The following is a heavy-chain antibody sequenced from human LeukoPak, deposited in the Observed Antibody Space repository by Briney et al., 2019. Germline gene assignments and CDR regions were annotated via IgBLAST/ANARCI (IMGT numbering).Heavy chain of an antibody. CDR1: GFTFSSNP. Sequence: PGGSLRLSCAGSGFTFSSNPLSWVRQAPGKGLEWVSAINPSGGNTYYADSVRGRFTISRDNSKNTLYLQMNTLRAEDTAVYYCATTKPARRYFDYWGQGTLVTVSS. CDR3: ATTKPARRYFDY. V-gene: IGHV3-23*01. CDR2: INPSGGNT. J-gene: IGHJ4*02. D-gene: IGHD1-1*01.